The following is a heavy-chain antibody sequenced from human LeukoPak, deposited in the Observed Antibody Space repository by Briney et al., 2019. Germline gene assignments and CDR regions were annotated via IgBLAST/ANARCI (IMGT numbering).Heavy chain of an antibody. V-gene: IGHV4-4*07. CDR3: ARDLDRGVRGPLFDP. CDR2: IYTSGST. CDR1: GGSISSYY. J-gene: IGHJ5*02. Sequence: SETLSLTCTVSGGSISSYYWSWIRQPAGKGLEWIGRIYTSGSTNYNPSLKSRVTMSVDTSKNQFSLKLSSVTATDTAVYYCARDLDRGVRGPLFDPWGQGTLVTVSS. D-gene: IGHD3-10*01.